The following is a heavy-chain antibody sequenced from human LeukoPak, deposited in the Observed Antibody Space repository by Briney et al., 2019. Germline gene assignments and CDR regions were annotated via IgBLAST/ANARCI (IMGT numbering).Heavy chain of an antibody. Sequence: ASVKVSCKASGYTFTSYYMHWVRQAPGQGLEWMGIINPSGGSTSYAQKFQGRVTMTRDMSTSTVYMELSSLRSEDTAVYYCARGVLLWFGEGDDFDYWGQGTLVTVSS. V-gene: IGHV1-46*01. D-gene: IGHD3-10*01. CDR3: ARGVLLWFGEGDDFDY. J-gene: IGHJ4*02. CDR1: GYTFTSYY. CDR2: INPSGGST.